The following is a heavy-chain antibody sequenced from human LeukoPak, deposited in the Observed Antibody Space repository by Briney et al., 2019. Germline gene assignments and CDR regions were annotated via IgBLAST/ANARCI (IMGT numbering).Heavy chain of an antibody. J-gene: IGHJ4*02. CDR1: GGSISSYY. V-gene: IGHV4-4*09. CDR2: IYTSGST. Sequence: KSSETLSLTCTVSGGSISSYYWSWIRQPPGKGLEWIGYIYTSGSTNYNPSLKSRVTISVDTSKNQFSLKLSSVTAADTAVYYCAITGDYSSSSGFDYWGQGTLVTVSS. D-gene: IGHD6-6*01. CDR3: AITGDYSSSSGFDY.